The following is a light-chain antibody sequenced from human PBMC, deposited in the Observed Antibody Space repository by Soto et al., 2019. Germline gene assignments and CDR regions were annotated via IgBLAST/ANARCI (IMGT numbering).Light chain of an antibody. V-gene: IGKV2-28*01. CDR1: QSLLHSNGYNY. Sequence: DIVMTQSPLSLPVTPGEPASISCRSSQSLLHSNGYNYLDWYLQKPGQSPQILIYLGSNRASGVPDRFSGSGSGTDVTLKISRVEAEDVGVYYCMQALQTPLFTFGPGTKVDIK. CDR3: MQALQTPLFT. CDR2: LGS. J-gene: IGKJ3*01.